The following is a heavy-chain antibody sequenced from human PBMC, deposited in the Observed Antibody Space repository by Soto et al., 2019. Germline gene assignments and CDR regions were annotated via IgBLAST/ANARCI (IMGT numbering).Heavy chain of an antibody. CDR3: ARDYRSGYDN. CDR1: GGSISSGDYY. CDR2: VYYTGGS. J-gene: IGHJ4*02. D-gene: IGHD6-19*01. Sequence: PSEPLSLPCTVSGGSISSGDYYWSWIRQPPGKGLEWIAYVYYTGGSYYNPSLKSRATISVDTSKNQFSLKVSSVTATDTAVYYCARDYRSGYDNWGQGILVTVSS. V-gene: IGHV4-30-4*01.